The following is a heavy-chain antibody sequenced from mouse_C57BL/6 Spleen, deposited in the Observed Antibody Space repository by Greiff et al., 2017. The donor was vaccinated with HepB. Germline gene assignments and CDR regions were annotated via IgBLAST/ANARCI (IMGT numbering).Heavy chain of an antibody. J-gene: IGHJ3*01. CDR3: ARSPPYFYGSSSWFAY. CDR1: GYTFTSYW. D-gene: IGHD1-1*01. Sequence: QVQLQQSGAELAKPGASVKLSCKASGYTFTSYWMHWVKQRPGQGLEWIGYINPSSGYTKYNQKFKDKATLTADKSSSTAYMQLISLTYEDSAVYYCARSPPYFYGSSSWFAYWGQGTLVTVSA. V-gene: IGHV1-7*01. CDR2: INPSSGYT.